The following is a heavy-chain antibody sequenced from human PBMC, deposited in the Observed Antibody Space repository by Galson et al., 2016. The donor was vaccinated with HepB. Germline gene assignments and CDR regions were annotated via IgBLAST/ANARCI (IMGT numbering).Heavy chain of an antibody. Sequence: SLRLSCAASGFTFGDYAMHWVRQVPGKGLEWVSGISWNSGGIAYADSVKGRFTIFRDNAKKSLYLQMNSLRAEDTALYYCAKNGGVALSRGRGFDSWGQGTLVTVSS. CDR3: AKNGGVALSRGRGFDS. V-gene: IGHV3-9*01. CDR1: GFTFGDYA. J-gene: IGHJ4*02. D-gene: IGHD3-16*01. CDR2: ISWNSGGI.